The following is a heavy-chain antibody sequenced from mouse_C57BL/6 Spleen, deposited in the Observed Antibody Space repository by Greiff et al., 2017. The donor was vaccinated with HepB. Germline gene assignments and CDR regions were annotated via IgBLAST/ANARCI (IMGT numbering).Heavy chain of an antibody. V-gene: IGHV1-82*01. CDR1: GYAFSSSW. CDR2: IYPGDGDT. Sequence: QVQLQQSGPELVKPGASVKISCKASGYAFSSSWMNWVKQRPGKGLEWIGRIYPGDGDTNYNGKFKGKATLTADKSSSTAYMQLSSLTSEDSAVYFCARSRTGRGDFDYWGQGTTLTVSS. CDR3: ARSRTGRGDFDY. J-gene: IGHJ2*01. D-gene: IGHD4-1*01.